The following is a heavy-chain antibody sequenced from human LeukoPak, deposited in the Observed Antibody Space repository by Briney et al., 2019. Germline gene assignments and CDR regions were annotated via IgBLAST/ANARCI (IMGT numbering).Heavy chain of an antibody. Sequence: GGSLRLSCAASGFTFSSYWMHWVRQAPGKGLVWVSRINTDGSSTSYADSAKGRFTISRDNAKNTLYLQMNSLRAEDTAVYYCAREVVVAARDAFDIWGQGTMVTVSS. V-gene: IGHV3-74*01. J-gene: IGHJ3*02. CDR3: AREVVVAARDAFDI. CDR1: GFTFSSYW. CDR2: INTDGSST. D-gene: IGHD2-15*01.